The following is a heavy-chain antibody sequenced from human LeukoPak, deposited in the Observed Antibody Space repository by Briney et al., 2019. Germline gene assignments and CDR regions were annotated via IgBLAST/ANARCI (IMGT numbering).Heavy chain of an antibody. CDR1: GYSFTGYY. Sequence: GASVTVSCRASGYSFTGYYMNWVPQAPGQGLEWMGWINPNSGGTNYAQKFQGRVTMTRDTSISTAYMELSRLRSDDTAVYYCARDLEDNYSNYGYWGQGTLVTVSS. D-gene: IGHD4-11*01. V-gene: IGHV1-2*02. CDR2: INPNSGGT. CDR3: ARDLEDNYSNYGY. J-gene: IGHJ4*02.